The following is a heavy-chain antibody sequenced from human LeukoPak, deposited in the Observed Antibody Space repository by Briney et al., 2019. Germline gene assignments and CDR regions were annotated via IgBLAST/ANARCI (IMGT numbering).Heavy chain of an antibody. Sequence: SETLSLTCAVYGGSFSGYYWSWIRQPPGKGLEWIGEINHSGSTNYNPSLKSRVTISVDTSKNQFSLKLSSVTAADTAVYYCATLTGPLDCWGQGTLVTVSS. CDR3: ATLTGPLDC. J-gene: IGHJ4*02. D-gene: IGHD3-9*01. CDR2: INHSGST. CDR1: GGSFSGYY. V-gene: IGHV4-34*01.